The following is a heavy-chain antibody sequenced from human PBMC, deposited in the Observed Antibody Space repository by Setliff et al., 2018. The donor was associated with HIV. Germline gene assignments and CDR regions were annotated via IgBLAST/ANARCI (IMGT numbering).Heavy chain of an antibody. CDR2: MNPNSGNT. V-gene: IGHV1-8*01. D-gene: IGHD6-19*01. Sequence: EASVKVSCKASGYTFTSYDINWVRQATGQGLEWMGWMNPNSGNTGYAQKFQGRVTMTRNTSISTAYMELSSLRFEDTAVYYCARGLAVAGKSYYSYYYMDVWGKGTTVTVSS. CDR3: ARGLAVAGKSYYSYYYMDV. CDR1: GYTFTSYD. J-gene: IGHJ6*03.